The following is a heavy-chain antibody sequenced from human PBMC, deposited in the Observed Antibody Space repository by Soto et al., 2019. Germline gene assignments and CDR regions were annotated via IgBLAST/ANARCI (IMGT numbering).Heavy chain of an antibody. V-gene: IGHV1-3*01. Sequence: QVQLVQSGAEVKKPGASVKVSCKASGYTFTSYAMHWVRQAPGQRLEWMGWINAGNGNTKYSQKFQDRVTITRDTSASTAYMELSSLRSEDTSVYYCARGDGYYYFAYWGQGTLVSVSS. CDR2: INAGNGNT. CDR1: GYTFTSYA. J-gene: IGHJ4*02. D-gene: IGHD3-22*01. CDR3: ARGDGYYYFAY.